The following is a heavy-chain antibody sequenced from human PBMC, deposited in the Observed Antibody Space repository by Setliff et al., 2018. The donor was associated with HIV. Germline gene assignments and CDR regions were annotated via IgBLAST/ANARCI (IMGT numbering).Heavy chain of an antibody. J-gene: IGHJ4*02. Sequence: SETLSLTCTVSGGSISSTSYYWGWIRQPPGKGLEWIGNIYYSGGTDYHPSLKSRVTISVDTSKNQFSLNLGSVTAADTAVYYCARGNNDLESFDYWGQGALVTVSS. CDR1: GGSISSTSYY. V-gene: IGHV4-39*01. CDR2: IYYSGGT. CDR3: ARGNNDLESFDY. D-gene: IGHD3-3*01.